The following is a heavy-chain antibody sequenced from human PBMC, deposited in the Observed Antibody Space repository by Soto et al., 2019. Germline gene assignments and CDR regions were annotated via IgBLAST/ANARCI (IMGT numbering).Heavy chain of an antibody. V-gene: IGHV1-69*13. CDR2: IIPIFGTA. D-gene: IGHD6-6*01. CDR3: ARDRGSTTSYSVGRFVFDY. J-gene: IGHJ4*02. Sequence: GASVKVSCKASGGTFSSYAISWVRQAPGQGLEWMGGIIPIFGTANYAQKFQGRVTITADESTSTAYMELSSLRSEDTAVYYCARDRGSTTSYSVGRFVFDYWGQGTLVTVSS. CDR1: GGTFSSYA.